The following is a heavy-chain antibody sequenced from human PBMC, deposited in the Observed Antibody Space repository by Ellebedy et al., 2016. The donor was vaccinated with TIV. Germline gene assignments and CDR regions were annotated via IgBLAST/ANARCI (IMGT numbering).Heavy chain of an antibody. Sequence: GGSLRLSXAASGFTFSSYWMSWVRQAPGKGLEWVANIKQDGSEKYYVDSVKGRFTISRDNAKNSLYLQMNSLRAEDTAVYYCARDPYCSSTSCYYRRPRGTNGGGFDPWGQGTLVTVSS. D-gene: IGHD2-2*01. CDR2: IKQDGSEK. V-gene: IGHV3-7*01. J-gene: IGHJ5*02. CDR3: ARDPYCSSTSCYYRRPRGTNGGGFDP. CDR1: GFTFSSYW.